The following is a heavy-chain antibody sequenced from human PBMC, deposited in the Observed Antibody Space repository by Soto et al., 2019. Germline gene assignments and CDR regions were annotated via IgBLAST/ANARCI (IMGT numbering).Heavy chain of an antibody. V-gene: IGHV3-23*01. D-gene: IGHD2-2*01. CDR3: AKSGRRLPAAMWV. CDR2: IIFSGGST. Sequence: GGSLTLSCAASGSTFSSYAMSCWLRAPAGGLQGCLAIIFSGGSTYYADSVKSRFTISGDKSKNTLSLQMNSMRAEDTAVYYCAKSGRRLPAAMWVWGQGTLVTVSS. J-gene: IGHJ4*02. CDR1: GSTFSSYA.